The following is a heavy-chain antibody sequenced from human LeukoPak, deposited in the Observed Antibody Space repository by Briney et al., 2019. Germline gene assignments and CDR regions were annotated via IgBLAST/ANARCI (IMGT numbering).Heavy chain of an antibody. CDR2: IRQDGSEK. CDR3: ARLSGWFDY. J-gene: IGHJ4*02. Sequence: PGGSLRLSCAASGFAFSSYWMTWVRQAPGKGLEWVANIRQDGSEKYYVDSVRGRFTISRDNSKNTLYLQMNSLRAEDTAVYYCARLSGWFDYWGQGTLVTVSS. D-gene: IGHD6-19*01. V-gene: IGHV3-7*05. CDR1: GFAFSSYW.